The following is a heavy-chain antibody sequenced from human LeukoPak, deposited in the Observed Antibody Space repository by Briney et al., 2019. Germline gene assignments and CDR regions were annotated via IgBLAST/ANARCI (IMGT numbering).Heavy chain of an antibody. J-gene: IGHJ4*02. Sequence: GGSLRLSCAASGFTFSSYAMSWVRQAPGKGLEWVSAISGSGGSTYYADSVKGRFTISRDNSKNTLYLQMNSLRAEDTAVYYCARWGDIVVVVAAIDYWGQGTLVTVSS. CDR2: ISGSGGST. CDR3: ARWGDIVVVVAAIDY. V-gene: IGHV3-23*01. CDR1: GFTFSSYA. D-gene: IGHD2-15*01.